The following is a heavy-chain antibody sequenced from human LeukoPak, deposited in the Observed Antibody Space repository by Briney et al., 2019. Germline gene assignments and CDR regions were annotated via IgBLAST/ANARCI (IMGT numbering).Heavy chain of an antibody. J-gene: IGHJ4*02. D-gene: IGHD3-3*01. CDR3: ARQNYDFWSGYCFDY. V-gene: IGHV4-39*01. CDR1: GGSISSSSYY. Sequence: SDTLSLTCTVSGGSISSSSYYWGWIRQPPGKGLEWIGSIYYSGSTYYNPSLKSRVTISVDTSKNQFSLKLSSVTAADTAVYYCARQNYDFWSGYCFDYWGQGTLVTVSS. CDR2: IYYSGST.